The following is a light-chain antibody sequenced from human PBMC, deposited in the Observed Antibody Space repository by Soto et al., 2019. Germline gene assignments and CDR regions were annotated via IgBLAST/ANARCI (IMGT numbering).Light chain of an antibody. V-gene: IGKV3-11*01. Sequence: EIVLTQSPATLSLSPGERATLSCRASQSVSGYLAWYQQKPGQAPRLLIYDASNRATGVPARFSGSGSGTDFTLTISSLEPGDFAVYYCQQRSNWPFTFGPGTTVDVK. CDR3: QQRSNWPFT. J-gene: IGKJ3*01. CDR2: DAS. CDR1: QSVSGY.